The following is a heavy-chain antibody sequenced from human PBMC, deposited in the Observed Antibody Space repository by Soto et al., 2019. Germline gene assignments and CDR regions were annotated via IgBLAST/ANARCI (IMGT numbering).Heavy chain of an antibody. CDR3: ARDLMGYGGDHWADR. J-gene: IGHJ5*02. Sequence: QVQLVQSGAEVKKPGASVKVSCKASGYTFTSYGISWVRQAPGQGLEWMGWISAYNGNTNYAQKPQGRVTMTTDPPTSTAYMELGSLRADDTAVYYCARDLMGYGGDHWADRWGRGSLVTVAS. V-gene: IGHV1-18*04. CDR2: ISAYNGNT. D-gene: IGHD5-12*01. CDR1: GYTFTSYG.